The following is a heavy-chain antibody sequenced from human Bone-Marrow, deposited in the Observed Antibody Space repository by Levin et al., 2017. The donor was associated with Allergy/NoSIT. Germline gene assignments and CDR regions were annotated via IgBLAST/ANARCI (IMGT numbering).Heavy chain of an antibody. CDR2: ISYDGSNK. CDR3: ARGPSGRTFPDY. V-gene: IGHV3-30*03. CDR1: GFTFSSYG. Sequence: GGSLRLSCAASGFTFSSYGMHWVRQAPGKGLEWVAVISYDGSNKYYADSVKGRFTISRDNSKNTLYLQMNSLRAEDTAVYYCARGPSGRTFPDYWGQGTLVTVSS. J-gene: IGHJ4*02. D-gene: IGHD1-26*01.